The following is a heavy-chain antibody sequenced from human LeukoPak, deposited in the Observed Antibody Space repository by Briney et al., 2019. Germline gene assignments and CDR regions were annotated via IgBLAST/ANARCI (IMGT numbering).Heavy chain of an antibody. CDR3: AREKTVDYYYGMDV. D-gene: IGHD1-1*01. V-gene: IGHV3-53*01. Sequence: PGGSLRLSCAASGLTVSSNYMSWVRQAPGKGLEWVSVIYSGGSTYYADSVKGRFTISRDNSKNTLYLQMNSLRAEDTAVYYCAREKTVDYYYGMDVWGQGTTVTVSS. J-gene: IGHJ6*02. CDR2: IYSGGST. CDR1: GLTVSSNY.